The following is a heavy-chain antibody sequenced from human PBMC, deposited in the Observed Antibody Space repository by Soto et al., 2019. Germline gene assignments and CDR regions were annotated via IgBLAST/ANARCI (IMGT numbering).Heavy chain of an antibody. V-gene: IGHV5-10-1*01. Sequence: EVQLVQSGAEVKKPGESLRISCKGSGYSFTSYWISWVRQMPGKGLEWMGRIDPSDSYTNYSPSFQGHVTISADKSISTASMQWSSLKASDTAMYYCARHLGSAEEVIDLWGRGTLVTVSS. CDR1: GYSFTSYW. D-gene: IGHD6-19*01. CDR2: IDPSDSYT. CDR3: ARHLGSAEEVIDL. J-gene: IGHJ2*01.